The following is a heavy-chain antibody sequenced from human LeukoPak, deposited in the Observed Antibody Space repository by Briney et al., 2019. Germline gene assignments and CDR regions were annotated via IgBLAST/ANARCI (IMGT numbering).Heavy chain of an antibody. CDR3: ARRRYYYDTSGYYYLYYFDY. D-gene: IGHD3-22*01. V-gene: IGHV4-39*01. J-gene: IGHJ4*02. CDR2: IYYSGST. CDR1: GDSISSSSYY. Sequence: SETLSLTCTVSGDSISSSSYYWGWIRQPPGKGLEWIGNIYYSGSTDYNSSLKSRVTISVDTSKNQFSLKLSSVTAADTAVYYCARRRYYYDTSGYYYLYYFDYWGQGTLVTVSS.